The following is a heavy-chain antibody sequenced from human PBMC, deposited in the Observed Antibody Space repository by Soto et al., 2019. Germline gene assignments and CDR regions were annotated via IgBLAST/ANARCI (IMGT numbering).Heavy chain of an antibody. CDR2: IYYSGST. CDR3: ARGYYYYGMDV. CDR1: GGSVSNSSHY. Sequence: SETLSLTCTVSGGSVSNSSHYWSWIRQPPGKGLEWIGYIYYSGSTYYNPSLKSRVTISVDTSKNQFSLKLSSVTAADTAVYYCARGYYYYGMDVWGQGTTVTVSS. J-gene: IGHJ6*02. V-gene: IGHV4-30-4*01.